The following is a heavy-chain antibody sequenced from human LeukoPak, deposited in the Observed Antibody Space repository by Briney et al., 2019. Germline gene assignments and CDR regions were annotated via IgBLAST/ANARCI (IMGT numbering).Heavy chain of an antibody. CDR1: GGTFSSYA. D-gene: IGHD3-16*01. J-gene: IGHJ2*01. V-gene: IGHV1-69*04. CDR2: IIPILGIA. Sequence: SVKVSCKASGGTFSSYAISWVRQAPGQGLEWMGRIIPILGIANYAQKFQGRVTITADKSMSTAYMELSSLRSEDTAVYYCARDSVGGQGWYFDLWGRGTLVTVSS. CDR3: ARDSVGGQGWYFDL.